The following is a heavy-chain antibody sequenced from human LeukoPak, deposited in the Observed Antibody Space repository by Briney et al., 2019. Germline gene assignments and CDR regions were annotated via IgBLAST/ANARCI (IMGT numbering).Heavy chain of an antibody. CDR3: AATTNIVLMVYAIQEEYDYYGMDV. J-gene: IGHJ6*02. CDR2: IIPIFGIA. D-gene: IGHD2-8*01. CDR1: GGTFSSYA. Sequence: SVKVSCKASGGTFSSYAISWVRQAPGQGLEWMGRIIPIFGIANYAQKFQGRVTITADKSRSTAYMELSSLRSEDTAVYYCAATTNIVLMVYAIQEEYDYYGMDVWGQGTTVTVSS. V-gene: IGHV1-69*04.